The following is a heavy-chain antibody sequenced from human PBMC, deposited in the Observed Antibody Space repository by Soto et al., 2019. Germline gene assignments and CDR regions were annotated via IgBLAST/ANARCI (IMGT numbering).Heavy chain of an antibody. CDR2: INHSGST. D-gene: IGHD5-12*01. Sequence: SETLSLTCTVSGGSISNYYCNWIRQPAGKGLEWIGEINHSGSTNYNPSLKSRVTIAVDTSKNQFSLKLSSVTAADTAVYYCARFYSGYPGSRFHYWGQGTLVTVSS. CDR3: ARFYSGYPGSRFHY. J-gene: IGHJ4*02. CDR1: GGSISNYY. V-gene: IGHV4-34*01.